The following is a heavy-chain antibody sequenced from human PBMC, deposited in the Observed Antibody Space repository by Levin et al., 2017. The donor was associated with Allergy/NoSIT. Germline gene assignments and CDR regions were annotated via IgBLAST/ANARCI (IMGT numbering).Heavy chain of an antibody. CDR3: ARDLIVTTISGLDV. D-gene: IGHD5-12*01. CDR1: GDSVSSNRAT. J-gene: IGHJ6*02. CDR2: TYYRSKWIN. Sequence: SPTLSLPCVISGDSVSSNRATWNWIRQSPSRGLEWLGRTYYRSKWINDYAVSVRSRITIKPDTSKNHFSLQLKSVTPEDTAVYYCARDLIVTTISGLDVWGQGTTVTVSS. V-gene: IGHV6-1*01.